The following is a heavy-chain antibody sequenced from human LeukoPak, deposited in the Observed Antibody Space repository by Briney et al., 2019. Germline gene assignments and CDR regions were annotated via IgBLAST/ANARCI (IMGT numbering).Heavy chain of an antibody. CDR1: GGSISSGSYY. CDR3: ANSGSYYEY. Sequence: SETLSLTCTVSGGSISSGSYYWSWIRLPAGKGLEWIGRIYTSGSTNYDPSLKSRVTISVDTSKNQFSLKLSSVTAADTAVYYCANSGSYYEYWGQGTLVTVSS. J-gene: IGHJ4*02. D-gene: IGHD1-26*01. CDR2: IYTSGST. V-gene: IGHV4-61*02.